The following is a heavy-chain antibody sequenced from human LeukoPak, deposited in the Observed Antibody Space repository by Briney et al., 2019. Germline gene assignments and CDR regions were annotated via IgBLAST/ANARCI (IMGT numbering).Heavy chain of an antibody. J-gene: IGHJ4*02. CDR1: GFAFNIYD. Sequence: GASVKVSCKASGFAFNIYDINWVRQATGQGLEWMGWMNPDSGNTGFAQKFQGRVTMTRNTSITTAYMELSSLRSEDTAVYYCAVHLPGDYLDRWGKGTQVTVSS. V-gene: IGHV1-8*01. CDR3: AVHLPGDYLDR. CDR2: MNPDSGNT.